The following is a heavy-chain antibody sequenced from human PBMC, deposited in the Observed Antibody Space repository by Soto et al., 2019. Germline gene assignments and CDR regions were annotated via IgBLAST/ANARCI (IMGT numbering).Heavy chain of an antibody. Sequence: QVQLQQWGAGLLKPSETLSLTCAVYGGSFSGYYWSWIRQPPGKGLEWIGEINHSGSTNYNPSLKSRVTISVDTSKNQFSLKLSSVTAADTAVYYCATRGGSYLNYYCGMDVWGQGTTVTVSS. CDR1: GGSFSGYY. CDR3: ATRGGSYLNYYCGMDV. D-gene: IGHD1-26*01. CDR2: INHSGST. V-gene: IGHV4-34*01. J-gene: IGHJ6*02.